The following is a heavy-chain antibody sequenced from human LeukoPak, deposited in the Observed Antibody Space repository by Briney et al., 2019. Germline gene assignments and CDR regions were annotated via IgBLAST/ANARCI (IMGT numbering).Heavy chain of an antibody. D-gene: IGHD3-10*01. V-gene: IGHV3-15*01. CDR2: IKSKTDGGTT. CDR1: GFSFNKAW. CDR3: TTELLWFGESSGY. Sequence: KTGGSLRLSCEASGFSFNKAWMSWVRQAPGKGPEWVGRIKSKTDGGTTDYAAPVKGRFTISRDDSKNTLYLQMNSLKTEDTAVYYCTTELLWFGESSGYWGQGTLVTVSS. J-gene: IGHJ4*02.